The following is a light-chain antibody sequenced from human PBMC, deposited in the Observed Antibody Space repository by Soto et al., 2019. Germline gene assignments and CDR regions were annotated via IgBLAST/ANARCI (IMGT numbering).Light chain of an antibody. J-gene: IGKJ1*01. CDR2: AAS. Sequence: DIPMTQSPSSLSASVGDRVTITCRASQGISNYLAWYQQKPGKIPRLLIYAASTLQSGVPSRFSGSGSGTDFTLTISSLQPEDVETYYCQKYNSAPWTFGQGTKVEIK. CDR3: QKYNSAPWT. CDR1: QGISNY. V-gene: IGKV1-27*01.